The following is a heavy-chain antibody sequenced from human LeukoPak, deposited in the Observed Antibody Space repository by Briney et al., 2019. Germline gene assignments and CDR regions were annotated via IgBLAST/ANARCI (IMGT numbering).Heavy chain of an antibody. CDR2: ISGSGGTT. CDR1: GFTFSNYG. D-gene: IGHD3-10*01. Sequence: GGSLRLSCAASGFTFSNYGMSWVRQAPGKGLEWISAISGSGGTTYYADSVKGRFTVSRDNSKNTVFLAMNSLRIEDAALYFCSKGAPILRGDMDVWGTGTTVTISS. V-gene: IGHV3-23*01. CDR3: SKGAPILRGDMDV. J-gene: IGHJ6*03.